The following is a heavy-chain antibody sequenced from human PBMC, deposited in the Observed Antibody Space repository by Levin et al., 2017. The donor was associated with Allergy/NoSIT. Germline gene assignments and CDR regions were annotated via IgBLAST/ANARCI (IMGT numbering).Heavy chain of an antibody. CDR2: ISVSGGKT. J-gene: IGHJ5*02. CDR1: GFTFSNYA. CDR3: ARDADPNDGYDYNWFDP. D-gene: IGHD5-12*01. V-gene: IGHV3-23*01. Sequence: PGGSLRLSCAASGFTFSNYAMSWVRQVPGKGLEWVSAISVSGGKTYYADSVKGRFTISRDTSKNTLYLQMNSLRAEDTALYYCARDADPNDGYDYNWFDPWGQGTLVTVSS.